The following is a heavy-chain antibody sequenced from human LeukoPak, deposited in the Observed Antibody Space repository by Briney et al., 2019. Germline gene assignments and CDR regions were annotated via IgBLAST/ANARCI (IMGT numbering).Heavy chain of an antibody. V-gene: IGHV4-4*07. J-gene: IGHJ4*02. CDR2: IYTSGST. D-gene: IGHD3-9*01. CDR3: AREESSSRYFDWLSHFDY. CDR1: GGSISSYY. Sequence: PSETLSLTCTVSGGSISSYYWSWNRQPAGKGLEWIGRIYTSGSTNYNPSLKSRVTMSVDTSKNQFSLKLSSMTAADTAVYYCAREESSSRYFDWLSHFDYWGQGTLVTVSS.